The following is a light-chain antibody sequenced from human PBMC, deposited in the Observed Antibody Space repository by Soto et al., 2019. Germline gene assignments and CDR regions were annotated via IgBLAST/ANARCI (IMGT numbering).Light chain of an antibody. Sequence: DIQMTQSPSTLSASVGDRVTITCRASQSISRWLVWYQQKPGKAPKLLIYKASSLESGVPSRFSGSGSGTEFTLTISSLQPDDFATYYCQQYNSYSLWTFGQGTKVEIK. CDR1: QSISRW. V-gene: IGKV1-5*03. J-gene: IGKJ1*01. CDR3: QQYNSYSLWT. CDR2: KAS.